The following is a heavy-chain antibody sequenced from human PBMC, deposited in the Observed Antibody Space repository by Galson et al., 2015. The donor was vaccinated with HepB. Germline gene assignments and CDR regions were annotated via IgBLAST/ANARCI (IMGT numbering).Heavy chain of an antibody. D-gene: IGHD3-10*01. CDR1: GYTFTSYA. CDR3: ARERKIITMVRDLWFDP. J-gene: IGHJ5*02. CDR2: INTNTGNP. Sequence: SVKVSCKASGYTFTSYAMNWVRQAPGQGLEWMGWINTNTGNPTYAQGFTGRFVFSLDTSVSTAYLQISSLKAEDTAVYYCARERKIITMVRDLWFDPWGQVALVTVSS. V-gene: IGHV7-4-1*02.